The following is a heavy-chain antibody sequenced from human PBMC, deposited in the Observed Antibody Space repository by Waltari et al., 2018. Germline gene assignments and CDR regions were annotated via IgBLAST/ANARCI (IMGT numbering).Heavy chain of an antibody. D-gene: IGHD3-16*01. V-gene: IGHV1-3*04. Sequence: QVQLVQSGAEVKKPGASVKISCKASGFTFMSYAFHWVRQAPGQTLKWMGWINTENGSTKCSEKPQGRVTITRDRYTGTAYMELSSLRSEDTAKYFCARGPLGGLYAGDYFDYWGQGTLVSVSP. CDR2: INTENGST. CDR3: ARGPLGGLYAGDYFDY. CDR1: GFTFMSYA. J-gene: IGHJ4*02.